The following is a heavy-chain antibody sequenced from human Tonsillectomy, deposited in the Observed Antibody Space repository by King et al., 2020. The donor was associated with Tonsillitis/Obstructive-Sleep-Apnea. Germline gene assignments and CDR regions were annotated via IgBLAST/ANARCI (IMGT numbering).Heavy chain of an antibody. CDR3: ARDLRISRGWFDP. Sequence: QLVQSGAEVKKPGSSVKVSCKASGGTFSSYAISWVRQAPGQGLEWMGRIIPILGIANYAQKFQGRVTITADKSTSTAYMGLSSLRSEDTAVYYCARDLRISRGWFDPWGQGTLVTVSS. J-gene: IGHJ5*02. CDR1: GGTFSSYA. V-gene: IGHV1-69*09. CDR2: IIPILGIA.